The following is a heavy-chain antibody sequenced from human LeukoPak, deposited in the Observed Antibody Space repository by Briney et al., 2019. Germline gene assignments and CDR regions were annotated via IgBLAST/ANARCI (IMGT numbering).Heavy chain of an antibody. D-gene: IGHD2-21*02. J-gene: IGHJ5*02. CDR1: GFTFSSYA. Sequence: GGSLRLSCAASGFTFSSYAMSWVRQAPGKGLEWVSAISGSGGSTYYADSVKGRFTISRDNSKNTLYLQMNSLRAEDTAVYYCATLVVVAAIPLWFDPWGQGTLVTVSS. CDR2: ISGSGGST. CDR3: ATLVVVAAIPLWFDP. V-gene: IGHV3-23*01.